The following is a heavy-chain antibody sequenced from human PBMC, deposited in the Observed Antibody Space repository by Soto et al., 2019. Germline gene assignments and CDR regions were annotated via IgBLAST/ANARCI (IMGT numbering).Heavy chain of an antibody. D-gene: IGHD1-7*01. Sequence: ASVKVSCKASGYTFTSYAMHWVRQAPGQRLEWMGWINAGNGNTKYSQKFQGRVTITRDTSASTAYMELSSLRSEDTAVYYCAITIGTSLTGTTFAYNWFDPWGQGTLVTVSS. CDR3: AITIGTSLTGTTFAYNWFDP. V-gene: IGHV1-3*01. CDR2: INAGNGNT. J-gene: IGHJ5*02. CDR1: GYTFTSYA.